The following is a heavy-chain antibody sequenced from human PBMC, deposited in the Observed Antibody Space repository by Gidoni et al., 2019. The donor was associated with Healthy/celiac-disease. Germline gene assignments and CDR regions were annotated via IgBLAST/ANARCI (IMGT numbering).Heavy chain of an antibody. J-gene: IGHJ6*03. Sequence: QVQLQESGPGLVKPSQTLSLTGTVSGGSISSGGYYWSWIRQHPGKGLEWIGYIYYSGSTYYNPSLKSRVTISVDTSKNQFSLKLSSVTAADTAVYYCARACWSGSYYYYYMDVWGKGTTVTVSS. CDR1: GGSISSGGYY. V-gene: IGHV4-31*03. CDR2: IYYSGST. CDR3: ARACWSGSYYYYYMDV. D-gene: IGHD3-3*01.